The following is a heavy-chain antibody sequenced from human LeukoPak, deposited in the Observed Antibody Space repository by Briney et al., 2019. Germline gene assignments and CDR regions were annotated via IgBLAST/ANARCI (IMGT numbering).Heavy chain of an antibody. CDR3: ARTSYDSSGYPKGVDY. D-gene: IGHD3-22*01. Sequence: GASVKVSCKASGYTFTGYYMHWVRQAPGQGLEWMGWINPNSGNTGYAQKFQGRVTMTRNTSISTAYMELSSLRSEDTAVYYCARTSYDSSGYPKGVDYWGQGTLVTVSS. CDR1: GYTFTGYY. J-gene: IGHJ4*02. CDR2: INPNSGNT. V-gene: IGHV1-8*02.